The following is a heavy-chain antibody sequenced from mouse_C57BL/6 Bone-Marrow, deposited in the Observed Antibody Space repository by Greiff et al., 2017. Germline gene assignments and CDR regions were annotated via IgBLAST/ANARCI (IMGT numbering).Heavy chain of an antibody. J-gene: IGHJ3*01. Sequence: EVKLVESGEGLVKPGGSLKLSCAASGFTFSSYAMSWVRQTPEKRLEWVAYISSGGDYIYYADTVTVLFTISIANARNTLYLQMSSLKSEDTAMYYCTRDHPPLAYWGQGTLVTVSA. CDR1: GFTFSSYA. CDR3: TRDHPPLAY. CDR2: ISSGGDYI. V-gene: IGHV5-9-1*02.